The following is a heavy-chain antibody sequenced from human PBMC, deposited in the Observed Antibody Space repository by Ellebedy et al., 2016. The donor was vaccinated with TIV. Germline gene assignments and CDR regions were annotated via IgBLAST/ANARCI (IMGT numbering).Heavy chain of an antibody. Sequence: ASVKVSCXASGYTFTSYGITWVRQAPGQGLEWMGWISAYNGNTHYAQKFQDTVTLTRDTPTSTAYMELRSLRSDDTAVYYCAREPPEEYRFDLWGQGTLVTVSS. CDR3: AREPPEEYRFDL. J-gene: IGHJ5*02. CDR1: GYTFTSYG. CDR2: ISAYNGNT. D-gene: IGHD2-2*01. V-gene: IGHV1-18*01.